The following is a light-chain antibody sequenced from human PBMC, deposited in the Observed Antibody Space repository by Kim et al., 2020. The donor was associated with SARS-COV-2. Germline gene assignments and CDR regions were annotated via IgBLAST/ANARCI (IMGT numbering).Light chain of an antibody. V-gene: IGLV2-14*03. J-gene: IGLJ2*01. Sequence: GHSVPISYTGTRSDMVAYNYVFGYQHHPDKAPKLIIYDVNKRPSGISSRFSGFKSDNTASLTISGLQAEDEATYHCSSYAASSTVIFGGGTQLTVL. CDR3: SSYAASSTVI. CDR2: DVN. CDR1: RSDMVAYNY.